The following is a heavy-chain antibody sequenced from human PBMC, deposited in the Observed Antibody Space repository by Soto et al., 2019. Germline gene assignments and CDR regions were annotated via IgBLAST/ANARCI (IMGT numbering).Heavy chain of an antibody. D-gene: IGHD3-10*01. Sequence: SETLSLTCTVSGGSISSGGYYWSWIRQHPGKGLEWIGYIYYSGSTYYNPSLKSRVTISVDTSKNQFSLKLSSVTAADTAVYYCARRYGSAFDIWGQGTMVTVSS. CDR2: IYYSGST. V-gene: IGHV4-31*03. J-gene: IGHJ3*02. CDR1: GGSISSGGYY. CDR3: ARRYGSAFDI.